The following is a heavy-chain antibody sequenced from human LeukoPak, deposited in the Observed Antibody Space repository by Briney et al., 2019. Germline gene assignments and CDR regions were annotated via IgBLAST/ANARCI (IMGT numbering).Heavy chain of an antibody. CDR2: ISGSGDGT. J-gene: IGHJ4*02. CDR1: GFTFSSYA. CDR3: AKARGSSSSLAYFDY. V-gene: IGHV3-23*01. Sequence: PGGSLRLSCAASGFTFSSYAMSRVRQAPGKGLEWVSLISGSGDGTQSADSVTGRFTISRDNSKNTLYLQMDSLRADDTAIYYCAKARGSSSSLAYFDYWGQGTLVTVSS. D-gene: IGHD6-6*01.